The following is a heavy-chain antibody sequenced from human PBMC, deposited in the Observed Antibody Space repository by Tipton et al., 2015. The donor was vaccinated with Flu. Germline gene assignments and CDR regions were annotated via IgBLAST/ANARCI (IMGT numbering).Heavy chain of an antibody. CDR1: GFIFSSYG. CDR2: IWFDGSKK. CDR3: ARDRGYSPTFFYYQGMDV. V-gene: IGHV3-33*01. Sequence: QLVQSGGGVVQPGRSLRLSCAASGFIFSSYGMHWVRQGPGKGLEWVAFIWFDGSKKYDGESVKGRFTVSRDNSKKTVYLQMNSLRVEDTAVYYCARDRGYSPTFFYYQGMDVWGQGTTVTVSS. D-gene: IGHD3-22*01. J-gene: IGHJ6*02.